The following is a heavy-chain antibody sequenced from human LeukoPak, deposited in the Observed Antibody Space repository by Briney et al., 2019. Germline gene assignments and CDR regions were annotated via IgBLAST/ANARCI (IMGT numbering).Heavy chain of an antibody. CDR2: IIPIFGTA. Sequence: SVKVSCKASGGTFSSYAISWVRQAPGQGLEWMGGIIPIFGTANYAQKFQGRVTITADESTSTAYMELSSLRSEDTAVYYCARDTEPARITIFGVGPPDYYYMDVWGKGTTVTVSS. CDR3: ARDTEPARITIFGVGPPDYYYMDV. CDR1: GGTFSSYA. D-gene: IGHD3-3*01. J-gene: IGHJ6*03. V-gene: IGHV1-69*01.